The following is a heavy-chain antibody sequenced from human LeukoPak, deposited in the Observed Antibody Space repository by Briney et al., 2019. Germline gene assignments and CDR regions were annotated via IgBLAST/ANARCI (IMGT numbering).Heavy chain of an antibody. D-gene: IGHD3-22*01. CDR3: ARVVVGGSSGYYASGEWGY. V-gene: IGHV1-2*02. J-gene: IGHJ4*02. CDR1: GYTFTVYY. CDR2: INPNSGGT. Sequence: ASVKVSCKASGYTFTVYYMHWVRQAPGQGLEWMGWINPNSGGTNYAQKFQGRVTMTRDTSISTAYMELSRLRSDDTAVYYCARVVVGGSSGYYASGEWGYWGQGTLVTVSS.